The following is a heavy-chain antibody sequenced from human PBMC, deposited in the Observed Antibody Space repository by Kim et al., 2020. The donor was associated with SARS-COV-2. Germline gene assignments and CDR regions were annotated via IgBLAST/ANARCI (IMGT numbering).Heavy chain of an antibody. V-gene: IGHV4-59*01. Sequence: NPSLKSRVTISVYTSKNQFSLTLSSVTAADTAVYYCAREAWVTPGFYFDYWGQGTLVTVSS. CDR3: AREAWVTPGFYFDY. J-gene: IGHJ4*02. D-gene: IGHD4-4*01.